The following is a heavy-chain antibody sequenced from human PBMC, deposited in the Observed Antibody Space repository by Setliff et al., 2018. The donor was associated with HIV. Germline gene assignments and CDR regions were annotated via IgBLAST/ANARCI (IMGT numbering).Heavy chain of an antibody. D-gene: IGHD3-3*01. CDR2: IDYNEVT. V-gene: IGHV4-39*01. Sequence: SETLSLTCTVSGDSVSRSNYYWAWIRQPPGKGLEWIGSIDYNEVTYYNPSLKSRVTLSVDTPKNQFSLYLSSVTASDTAVYYCASLFRLSGFWISFLPDYWGQGILVTVSS. CDR3: ASLFRLSGFWISFLPDY. J-gene: IGHJ4*02. CDR1: GDSVSRSNYY.